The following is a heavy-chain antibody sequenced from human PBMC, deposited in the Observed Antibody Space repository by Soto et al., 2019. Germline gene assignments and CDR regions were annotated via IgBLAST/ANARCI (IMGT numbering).Heavy chain of an antibody. Sequence: GGSLRLPCAASGFTFSSYAMSRVRQAPQKGLEWVSAISGGTSSTYYADSVKGRFTISRDNSKNTLYLQMNSLRAEDTAVYYCAKERWAAAGTPTLDYWGQGTLVTVSS. CDR3: AKERWAAAGTPTLDY. CDR1: GFTFSSYA. D-gene: IGHD6-13*01. J-gene: IGHJ4*02. V-gene: IGHV3-23*01. CDR2: ISGGTSST.